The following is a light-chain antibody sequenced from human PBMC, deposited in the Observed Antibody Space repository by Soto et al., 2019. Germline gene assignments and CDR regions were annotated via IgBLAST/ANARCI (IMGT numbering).Light chain of an antibody. Sequence: EIVMTQSPATLSVSPRERATLSCRASQSISSNLAWYQQKPGQAPRLLICGASTRGTGIPARFSGSGSGTEFTLTISSLQSEDFAVYYCQQYNIWPRTFGQGTKVDIK. V-gene: IGKV3-15*01. CDR2: GAS. CDR1: QSISSN. J-gene: IGKJ1*01. CDR3: QQYNIWPRT.